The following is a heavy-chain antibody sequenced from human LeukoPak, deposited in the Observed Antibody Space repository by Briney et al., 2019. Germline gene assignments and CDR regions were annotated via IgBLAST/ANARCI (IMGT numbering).Heavy chain of an antibody. CDR1: GGSFSGYY. V-gene: IGHV4-34*01. J-gene: IGHJ4*02. CDR3: ARPTGDDYGDYFLD. Sequence: SETLSLTCAVYGGSFSGYYWSWIRQPPGKGLEWIGEINYSGSTNYNPSLKSRVTISVDTSKNQFSLKLSSVTAADTAVYYCARPTGDDYGDYFLDWGQGTLVTVSS. CDR2: INYSGST. D-gene: IGHD4-17*01.